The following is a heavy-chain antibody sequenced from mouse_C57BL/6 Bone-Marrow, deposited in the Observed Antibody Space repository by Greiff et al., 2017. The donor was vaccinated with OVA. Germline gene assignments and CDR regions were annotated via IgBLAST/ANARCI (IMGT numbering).Heavy chain of an antibody. CDR3: AKATTVVDWYFEV. J-gene: IGHJ1*03. CDR1: GYTFTSYW. Sequence: QVQLQQPGAELVRPGSSVKLSCKASGYTFTSYWMHWVKQRPIQGLEWIGNIDPSDSDTHYNQKFKDKATLTVDKSSSTAYMQLSSLTSEDSAVYYCAKATTVVDWYFEVWGTGTTVTVSS. D-gene: IGHD1-1*01. V-gene: IGHV1-52*01. CDR2: IDPSDSDT.